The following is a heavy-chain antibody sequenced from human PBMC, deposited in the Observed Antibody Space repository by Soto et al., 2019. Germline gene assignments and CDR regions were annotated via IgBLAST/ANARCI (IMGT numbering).Heavy chain of an antibody. CDR3: ARRQSIMIRGANAFDI. J-gene: IGHJ3*02. V-gene: IGHV2-5*02. D-gene: IGHD3-10*01. Sequence: QITLKESGPTLVQPTQTLTLTCSFCGFSLITTGAGVGWIRQPPGKAPEWLALIYWDGEKRYSPALKSRLTITKDSSKNQVVLTMTNMDPVDTATYYCARRQSIMIRGANAFDIWGQGTFLSVSS. CDR2: IYWDGEK. CDR1: GFSLITTGAG.